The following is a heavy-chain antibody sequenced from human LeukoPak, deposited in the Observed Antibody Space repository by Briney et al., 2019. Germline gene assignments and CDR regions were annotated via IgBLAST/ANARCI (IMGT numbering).Heavy chain of an antibody. CDR1: GGAINSGGYY. V-gene: IGHV4-31*03. D-gene: IGHD2-2*01. CDR2: IYYSGST. CDR3: ARGNVIVVVPATWFDP. J-gene: IGHJ5*02. Sequence: SQTLSLTCTVFGGAINSGGYYWSWIRQHPGKGLEWIGYIYYSGSTYYNPSLKSRVTISLDTSKNHFSLKLSSVTAADTAVYYCARGNVIVVVPATWFDPWGQGTLVTVSS.